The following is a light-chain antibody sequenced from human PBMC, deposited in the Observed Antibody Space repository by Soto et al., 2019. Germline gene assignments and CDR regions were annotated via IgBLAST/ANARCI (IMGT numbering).Light chain of an antibody. Sequence: QSALTQPPSASGSPGQSITISCTGTSSDFGGFNYVSWHQQHPGKAPKVIIYEVTKRPSGVPDRFSGSKSANTASLTVSGLQAEDEADYYCSSYAGSNNPLFVFGTGTKVTVL. CDR2: EVT. CDR1: SSDFGGFNY. J-gene: IGLJ1*01. CDR3: SSYAGSNNPLFV. V-gene: IGLV2-8*01.